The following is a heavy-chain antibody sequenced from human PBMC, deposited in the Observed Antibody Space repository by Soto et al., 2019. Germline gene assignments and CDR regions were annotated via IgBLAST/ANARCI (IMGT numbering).Heavy chain of an antibody. Sequence: QVQLVQSGAEVKKPGASVKVSCEASGYTFTNYDVNWVRQAPGQGLEWMGWMNPNSGHTVYAQKFLGRITMTRNTSISTAYTELSGLRSEDTAIYFCVTGSHFDYWGQGPLVTVSS. CDR1: GYTFTNYD. D-gene: IGHD3-10*01. CDR3: VTGSHFDY. CDR2: MNPNSGHT. J-gene: IGHJ4*02. V-gene: IGHV1-8*01.